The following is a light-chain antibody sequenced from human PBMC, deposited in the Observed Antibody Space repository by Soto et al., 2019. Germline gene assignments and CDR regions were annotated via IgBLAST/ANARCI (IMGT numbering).Light chain of an antibody. CDR2: EVT. Sequence: QSALTQPPSASGSPGQSVTISCTGTSSDVGGYNYVSWYQQHPGKAPKLIIYEVTKRPSGVPDRFSGSKSGNTASLTVSGLQAEDEADYYCSSHEGLINLLFGGGTKLTVL. CDR1: SSDVGGYNY. CDR3: SSHEGLINLL. V-gene: IGLV2-8*01. J-gene: IGLJ2*01.